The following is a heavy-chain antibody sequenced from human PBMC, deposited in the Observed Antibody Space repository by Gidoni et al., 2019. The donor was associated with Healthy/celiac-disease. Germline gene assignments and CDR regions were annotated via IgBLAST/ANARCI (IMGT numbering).Heavy chain of an antibody. D-gene: IGHD1-20*01. J-gene: IGHJ4*02. CDR1: GFTLSSYG. CDR3: AKGGDDNWNDEPLGDY. Sequence: QVQLVASGGGVVQPGWSLRLSCAATGFTLSSYGMHWVRQAAGKGLEWVAVISYDGSNKYYADSVKGRFTISRDNSKNTLYLQMNSLRAEDTAVYYCAKGGDDNWNDEPLGDYWGQGTLVTVSS. V-gene: IGHV3-30*18. CDR2: ISYDGSNK.